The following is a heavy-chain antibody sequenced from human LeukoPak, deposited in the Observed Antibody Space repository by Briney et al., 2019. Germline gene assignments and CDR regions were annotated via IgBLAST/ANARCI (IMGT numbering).Heavy chain of an antibody. D-gene: IGHD3-16*01. CDR1: GFTFSSYA. J-gene: IGHJ4*02. V-gene: IGHV3-23*01. CDR2: ISGSGGST. CDR3: AKGLLRGSYFDY. Sequence: GGSLRLSCAASGFTFSSYAMSWVRQAPGKGLEWVSVISGSGGSTYYADSVKGRFTISRDNSKNTLYLQMNSPRAEDTAVYYCAKGLLRGSYFDYWGQGTLVTVSS.